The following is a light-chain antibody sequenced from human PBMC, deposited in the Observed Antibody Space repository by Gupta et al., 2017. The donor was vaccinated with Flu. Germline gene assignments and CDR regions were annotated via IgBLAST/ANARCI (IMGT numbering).Light chain of an antibody. CDR3: QQYGSSPPT. V-gene: IGKV3-20*01. CDR2: ATS. J-gene: IGKJ2*01. CDR1: QSVSSTY. Sequence: EIVLTQSPGTLSLSPGERATLSCRASQSVSSTYLAWYQQKPGQSPRLLISATSSRATGIPDRFTGGGSGTDFALTIRRLEPEDFAVYYCQQYGSSPPTFGQGTKLEIK.